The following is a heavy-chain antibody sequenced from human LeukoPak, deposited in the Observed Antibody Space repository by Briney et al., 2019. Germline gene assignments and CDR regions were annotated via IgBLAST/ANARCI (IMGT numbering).Heavy chain of an antibody. CDR2: IKQDGSEK. CDR3: ARVGATIEYFDY. CDR1: GFTFSSYW. Sequence: GGSLRLSCAASGFTFSSYWMSWVRQAPGKGLEWVANIKQDGSEKYYVDSVKGRFTIFRDNTKNSLYLQMNSLRAEDTAVYYCARVGATIEYFDYWGQGSLVTVSS. J-gene: IGHJ4*02. D-gene: IGHD5-12*01. V-gene: IGHV3-7*01.